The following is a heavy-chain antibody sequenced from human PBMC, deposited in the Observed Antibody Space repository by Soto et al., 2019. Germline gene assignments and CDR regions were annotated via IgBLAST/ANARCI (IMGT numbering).Heavy chain of an antibody. CDR3: ARAVVRGTGDRAFDI. V-gene: IGHV1-2*04. CDR2: INPNSGGT. J-gene: IGHJ3*02. Sequence: ASVKVSCKASGYTFTGYYMHWVRQAPGQGLEWMGWINPNSGGTNYAQKFQGWVTMTRDTSISTAYMELSRLRSDDTAVYYCARAVVRGTGDRAFDIWGQGTMVTVSS. D-gene: IGHD7-27*01. CDR1: GYTFTGYY.